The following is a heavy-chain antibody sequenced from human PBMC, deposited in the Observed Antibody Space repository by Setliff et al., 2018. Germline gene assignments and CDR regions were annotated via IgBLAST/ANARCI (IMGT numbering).Heavy chain of an antibody. V-gene: IGHV1-18*01. CDR1: GYTFTSYG. CDR3: ARDKAKWLVFNRWFDP. CDR2: ISAYNANT. D-gene: IGHD6-19*01. J-gene: IGHJ5*02. Sequence: ASVKVSCKASGYTFTSYGISWVRQAPGQGLEWLGWISAYNANTNYAQKLQGRVTMTTDTSTSTAYMELRSLRSDDTAVYYCARDKAKWLVFNRWFDPWGQGTLVTVSS.